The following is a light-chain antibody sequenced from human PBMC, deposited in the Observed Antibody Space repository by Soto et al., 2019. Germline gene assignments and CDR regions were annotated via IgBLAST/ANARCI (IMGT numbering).Light chain of an antibody. Sequence: EIVLTQAPGTLSLSPGESATLLCRASQFVSSRYLAWYQQKPGQAPRLLIYESSNRATGIAARFSGSGSGTDFTLTISRLEPEDFAVYYCQQYGSSPPLTFGQGTKVDIK. V-gene: IGKV3-20*01. CDR3: QQYGSSPPLT. CDR1: QFVSSRY. J-gene: IGKJ1*01. CDR2: ESS.